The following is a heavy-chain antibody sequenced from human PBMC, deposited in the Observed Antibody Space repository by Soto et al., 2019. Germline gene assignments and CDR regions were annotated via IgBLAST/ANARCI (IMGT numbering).Heavy chain of an antibody. J-gene: IGHJ5*02. D-gene: IGHD6-19*01. CDR2: IYYSGST. CDR3: ARRSQWPNWFDP. Sequence: SETLSPTCTVSGGSISSSSYYWGWIRQPPGKGLEWIGSIYYSGSTYYNPSLKSRVTISVDTSKNQFSLKLSSVTAADTAVYYCARRSQWPNWFDPWGQGTLVTVSS. CDR1: GGSISSSSYY. V-gene: IGHV4-39*01.